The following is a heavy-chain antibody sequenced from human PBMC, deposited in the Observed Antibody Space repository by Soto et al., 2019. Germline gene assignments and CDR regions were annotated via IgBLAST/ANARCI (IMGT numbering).Heavy chain of an antibody. D-gene: IGHD3-10*01. CDR3: TTAPPLLWFGELSYYYGMDV. CDR1: GFTFSNAW. V-gene: IGHV3-15*07. CDR2: IKSKTDGGTT. Sequence: GGSLRLSCAASGFTFSNAWMNWVRQAPGKGLEWVGRIKSKTDGGTTDYAAPVKGRFTISRDDSKNTLYLQMNSLKTEDTAVYYCTTAPPLLWFGELSYYYGMDVWGQGTTVTVSS. J-gene: IGHJ6*02.